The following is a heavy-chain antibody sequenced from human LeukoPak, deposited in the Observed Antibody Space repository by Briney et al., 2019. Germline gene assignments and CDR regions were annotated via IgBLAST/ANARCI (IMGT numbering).Heavy chain of an antibody. CDR3: ARLLPKQLVDY. CDR2: IHPGDSDT. D-gene: IGHD6-6*01. Sequence: GESLKISCKGSGYSFTSYWIGWVRQMPGKGLEWMGIIHPGDSDTRYSPSFQGQVTISADKSISTAYLQWGSLKASDTAMYYCARLLPKQLVDYWGQGTLVTVSS. CDR1: GYSFTSYW. V-gene: IGHV5-51*01. J-gene: IGHJ4*02.